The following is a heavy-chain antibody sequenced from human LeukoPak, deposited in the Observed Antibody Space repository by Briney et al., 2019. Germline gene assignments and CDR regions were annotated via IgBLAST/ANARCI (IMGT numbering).Heavy chain of an antibody. V-gene: IGHV4-34*01. Sequence: SETLSLTCAVYGGSFSGYYWSWIRQPPGKGLEWIGEINHSGSTNYNPSLKSRVTISVDTSKIQFSLKLSSVTAADTAVYYCARQNYDILTGYLRYYGMDVWGQGTTVTVSS. CDR3: ARQNYDILTGYLRYYGMDV. D-gene: IGHD3-9*01. CDR2: INHSGST. CDR1: GGSFSGYY. J-gene: IGHJ6*02.